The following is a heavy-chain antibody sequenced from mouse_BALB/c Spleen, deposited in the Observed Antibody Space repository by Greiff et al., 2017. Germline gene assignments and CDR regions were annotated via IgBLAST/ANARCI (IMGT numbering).Heavy chain of an antibody. D-gene: IGHD2-3*01. J-gene: IGHJ4*01. Sequence: EVMLVESGGGLVQPGGSRKLSCAASGFTFSSFGMHWVRQAPEKGLEWVAYISSGSSTIYYADTVKGRFTISRDNPKNTLFLQMTSLRSEDTAMYYCARSSGYSYYYAMDYWGQGTSVTVSS. CDR3: ARSSGYSYYYAMDY. CDR2: ISSGSSTI. CDR1: GFTFSSFG. V-gene: IGHV5-17*02.